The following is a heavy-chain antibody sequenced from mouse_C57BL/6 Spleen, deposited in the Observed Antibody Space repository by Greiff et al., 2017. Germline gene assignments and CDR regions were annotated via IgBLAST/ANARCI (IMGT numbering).Heavy chain of an antibody. D-gene: IGHD2-2*01. CDR3: AREGGMVTTFFDY. CDR1: GFTFSSYA. Sequence: EVQGVESGGGLVKPGGSLKLSCAASGFTFSSYAMSWVRQTPEKRLEWVATISDGGSYTYYPDNVKGRFTISRDNAKNNLYLQMSHLKSEDTAMYYCAREGGMVTTFFDYWGQGTTLTVSS. J-gene: IGHJ2*01. CDR2: ISDGGSYT. V-gene: IGHV5-4*01.